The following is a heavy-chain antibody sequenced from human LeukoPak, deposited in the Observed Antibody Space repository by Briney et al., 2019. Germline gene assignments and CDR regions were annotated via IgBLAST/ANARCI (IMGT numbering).Heavy chain of an antibody. CDR3: VLRGLLLERDY. CDR2: ISGSGGST. V-gene: IGHV3-23*01. CDR1: GFTFSSYA. J-gene: IGHJ4*02. D-gene: IGHD1-1*01. Sequence: GSLRLSCAASGFTFSSYAMSWVRQAPGKGLEWVSAISGSGGSTYYADSVKGRFTISRDNSKNTLYLQMNSLRAEDTAVYYCVLRGLLLERDYWGQGTLVTVSS.